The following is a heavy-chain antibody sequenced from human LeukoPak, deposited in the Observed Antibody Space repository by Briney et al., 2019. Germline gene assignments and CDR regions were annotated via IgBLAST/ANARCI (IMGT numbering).Heavy chain of an antibody. Sequence: KSSETLSLTCTVSGGSISSGGFSWNWIRQHPGKGLEWIGYIYYSGSTYYNPSLKSRVTISEDTSKNQFSLKLSSVTAADTAVYYCAREMRGYSGYDHQYYYYYYMDVWGKGTTVTVSS. J-gene: IGHJ6*03. CDR2: IYYSGST. D-gene: IGHD5-12*01. CDR1: GGSISSGGFS. CDR3: AREMRGYSGYDHQYYYYYYMDV. V-gene: IGHV4-31*03.